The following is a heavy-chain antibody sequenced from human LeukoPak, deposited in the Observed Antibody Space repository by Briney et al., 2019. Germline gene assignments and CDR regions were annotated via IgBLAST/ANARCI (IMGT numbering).Heavy chain of an antibody. V-gene: IGHV4-34*01. CDR1: GGSFSGYY. J-gene: IGHJ5*02. CDR3: ARGPPLLRYFDSYWRA. D-gene: IGHD3-9*01. CDR2: INHSGST. Sequence: SETLSLTCAVYGGSFSGYYWSWIRQPPGKGLEWIGEINHSGSTNYNPSLKSRVTISVDTSKNQFSLKLSSVTAADTAVYYCARGPPLLRYFDSYWRAWGQGTLVTASS.